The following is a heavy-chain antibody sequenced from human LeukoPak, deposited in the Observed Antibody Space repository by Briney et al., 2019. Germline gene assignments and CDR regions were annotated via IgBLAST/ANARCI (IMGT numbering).Heavy chain of an antibody. CDR1: GFTFSSYA. V-gene: IGHV3-23*01. Sequence: PGGSLRLSCAASGFTFSSYATSWVRQAPGKGLEWVSAISGSGGSTYYADSVKGRFTISRDNSKNTLYLQMNSLRAEDTAVYYCAKDVLRYFDWLFLGDAFDIWGQGTMVTVSS. CDR2: ISGSGGST. D-gene: IGHD3-9*01. J-gene: IGHJ3*02. CDR3: AKDVLRYFDWLFLGDAFDI.